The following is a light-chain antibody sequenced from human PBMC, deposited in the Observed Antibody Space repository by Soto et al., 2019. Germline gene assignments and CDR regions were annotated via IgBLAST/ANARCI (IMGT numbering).Light chain of an antibody. V-gene: IGKV4-1*01. Sequence: DFVMTQSPDSLAVSLGERATINCKSSQSVLFGSNNYLAWYQQKSGQPPKLLINWASTRESGVPDRFRGSGSGTDFTLTISSLQAEDVAVYYCQRYYGTPLTFGGGTKVEIK. CDR1: QSVLFGSNNY. CDR2: WAS. CDR3: QRYYGTPLT. J-gene: IGKJ4*01.